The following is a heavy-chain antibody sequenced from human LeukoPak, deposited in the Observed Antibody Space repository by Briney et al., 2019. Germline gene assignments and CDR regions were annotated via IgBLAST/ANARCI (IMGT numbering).Heavy chain of an antibody. CDR2: IYPGDSDT. CDR3: ARQILYSSSWYYWFDP. D-gene: IGHD6-13*01. CDR1: GYSFTSYW. Sequence: GESLKISCKGSGYSFTSYWIGWVRQMPGKGLEWMGIIYPGDSDTRYCPSFQGQVTISADKSISTAYLQWSSLKASDTAMYYCARQILYSSSWYYWFDPWGQGTLVTVSS. J-gene: IGHJ5*02. V-gene: IGHV5-51*01.